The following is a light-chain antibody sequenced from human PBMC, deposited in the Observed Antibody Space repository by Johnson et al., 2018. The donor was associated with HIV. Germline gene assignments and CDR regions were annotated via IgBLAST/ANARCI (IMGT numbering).Light chain of an antibody. Sequence: QSVLTQPPSVSAAPGQKVTISCSGSSSNIGNNYVSWYQQLPGTAPKLLIYENNKRPSGIPDRFSGSQSGTSATLGITGLKTGAEADYYCGTWDSSLIVYVFGTGTKVTVL. CDR3: GTWDSSLIVYV. CDR2: ENN. CDR1: SSNIGNNY. V-gene: IGLV1-51*02. J-gene: IGLJ1*01.